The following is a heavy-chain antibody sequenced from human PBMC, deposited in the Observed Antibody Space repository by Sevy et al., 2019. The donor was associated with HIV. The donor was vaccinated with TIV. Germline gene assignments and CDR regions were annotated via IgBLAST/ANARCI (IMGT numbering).Heavy chain of an antibody. CDR3: ARRARVGGIVVVVAAVFDY. Sequence: SETLSLTCAVYGGSFSGYYWSWIRQPPGKGLEWIGEINHSGSTNYNPSLKSRVTISVDTSKNQFSLKLSSVTAADTAVYYCARRARVGGIVVVVAAVFDYWGQGTLVTVSS. V-gene: IGHV4-34*01. J-gene: IGHJ4*02. CDR2: INHSGST. D-gene: IGHD2-15*01. CDR1: GGSFSGYY.